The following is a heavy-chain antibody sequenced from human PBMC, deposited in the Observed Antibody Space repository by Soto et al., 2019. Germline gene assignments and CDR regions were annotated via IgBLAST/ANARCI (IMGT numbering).Heavy chain of an antibody. V-gene: IGHV3-48*02. CDR2: ISSSSSTI. CDR3: ARGSIGSGWYGSGQPSYGMDV. Sequence: EVQLVESGGGLVQPGGSLRLSCAASGFTFSSYSMNWVRQAPGKGLEWVSYISSSSSTIYYADSVKGRFTISRDNAKNSLDLQMNSLRDEATAVYYCARGSIGSGWYGSGQPSYGMDVWGQGTTVTVSS. CDR1: GFTFSSYS. D-gene: IGHD6-19*01. J-gene: IGHJ6*02.